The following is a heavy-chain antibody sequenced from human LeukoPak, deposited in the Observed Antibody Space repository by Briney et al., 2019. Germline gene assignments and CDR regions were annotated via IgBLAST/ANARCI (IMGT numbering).Heavy chain of an antibody. D-gene: IGHD2-2*01. J-gene: IGHJ4*02. CDR1: GYTFTSYG. V-gene: IGHV1-18*01. CDR3: ATDSSTSVGY. Sequence: ASVKVSCKASGYTFTSYGISWLRQAPGQGLEWMGWISAYNGNTNYAQKLQGRFTITTDTSTRTAYMELRSLRSDDTAVYYCATDSSTSVGYWGQGTLVTVSS. CDR2: ISAYNGNT.